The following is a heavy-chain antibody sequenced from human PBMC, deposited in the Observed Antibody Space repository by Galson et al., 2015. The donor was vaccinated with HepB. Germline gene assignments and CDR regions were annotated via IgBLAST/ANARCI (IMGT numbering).Heavy chain of an antibody. V-gene: IGHV4-39*01. J-gene: IGHJ4*02. CDR1: GGSISSSSYY. Sequence: ETLSLTCTVSGGSISSSSYYWGWIRQPPGKGLEWIGSIYYSGSTYYNPSLKSRVTISVDTSKNQFSLKLSSVTAADTAGYYCARHKPYGCNFPLRYWGQGTPVTVSP. CDR3: ARHKPYGCNFPLRY. CDR2: IYYSGST. D-gene: IGHD4-23*01.